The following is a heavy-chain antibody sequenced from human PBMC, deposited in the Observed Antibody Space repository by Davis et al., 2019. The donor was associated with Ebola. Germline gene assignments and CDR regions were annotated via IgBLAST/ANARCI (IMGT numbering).Heavy chain of an antibody. J-gene: IGHJ6*02. CDR3: AKVDTAMVNHYYYGMDV. D-gene: IGHD5-18*01. CDR1: GFVFSSYV. Sequence: GESLKISCAASGFVFSSYVMSWVRRAPGKGLEWVSTLGLSADTYYADSVKGRFTISRDNSKNTLYLQMNSLRAEDTAVYYCAKVDTAMVNHYYYGMDVWGQGTTVTVSS. V-gene: IGHV3-23*01. CDR2: LGLSADT.